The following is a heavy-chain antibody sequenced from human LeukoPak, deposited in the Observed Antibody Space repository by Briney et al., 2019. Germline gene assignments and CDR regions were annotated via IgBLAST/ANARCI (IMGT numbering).Heavy chain of an antibody. V-gene: IGHV3-48*03. J-gene: IGHJ6*03. CDR1: TFSFSRYE. CDR3: AGYSRIDDKDGSYFYYMDV. D-gene: IGHD4-11*01. Sequence: PGGSLRLSCAASTFSFSRYEMNWVRRAPGKGVEWISYISTSGTTVYYADSVRGRFTISRDNAKNSLHLQMNSLRADHTAVYYCAGYSRIDDKDGSYFYYMDVWGKGTTVTVSS. CDR2: ISTSGTTV.